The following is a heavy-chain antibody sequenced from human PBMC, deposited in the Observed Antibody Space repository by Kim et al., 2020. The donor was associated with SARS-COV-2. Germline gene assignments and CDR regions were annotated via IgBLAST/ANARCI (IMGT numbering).Heavy chain of an antibody. CDR1: GGSISSGGYY. CDR3: ARERVARNYDILTGYYLDY. Sequence: SETLSLTCTVSGGSISSGGYYWSWIRQHPGKGLEWIGYIYYSGSTYYNPSLKSRVTISVDTSKNQFSLKLSSVTAADTAVYYCARERVARNYDILTGYYLDYWGQGTLVTVSS. D-gene: IGHD3-9*01. CDR2: IYYSGST. V-gene: IGHV4-31*03. J-gene: IGHJ4*02.